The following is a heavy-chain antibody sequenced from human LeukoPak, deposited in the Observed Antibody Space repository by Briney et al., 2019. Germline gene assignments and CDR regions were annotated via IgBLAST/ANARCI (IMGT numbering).Heavy chain of an antibody. CDR3: AREGYGDHFDS. J-gene: IGHJ4*02. Sequence: GGSLRLSCAASGFTFSSYDMHWVRQATGKGLEWVSAIGTAGDTYYPGSVKGRFTISRDNAKNSLYLQMNSLRAEDTAVYYCAREGYGDHFDSWGQGTLVTVSS. CDR2: IGTAGDT. CDR1: GFTFSSYD. V-gene: IGHV3-13*01. D-gene: IGHD4-17*01.